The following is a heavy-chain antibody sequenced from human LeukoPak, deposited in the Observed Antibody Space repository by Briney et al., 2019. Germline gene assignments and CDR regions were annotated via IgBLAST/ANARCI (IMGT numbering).Heavy chain of an antibody. CDR1: GGSMSSSNYY. Sequence: SETLSLTCTVSGGSMSSSNYYWGWIRQPPGKGLEWIGSIYDSESTYYNPSLKSRVTISVDTSNRQFPLKLSSVTATDTSVYYCARNSSMTTVVFDYWGQGTLVTVSS. CDR2: IYDSEST. D-gene: IGHD4-23*01. CDR3: ARNSSMTTVVFDY. J-gene: IGHJ4*02. V-gene: IGHV4-39*01.